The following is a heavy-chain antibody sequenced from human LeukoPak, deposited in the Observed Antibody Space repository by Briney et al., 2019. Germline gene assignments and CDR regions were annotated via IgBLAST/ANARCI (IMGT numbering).Heavy chain of an antibody. J-gene: IGHJ4*02. CDR3: AREATDLRAFDY. V-gene: IGHV4-30-2*01. D-gene: IGHD2-21*02. CDR1: GGSISSGGYS. CDR2: IYHSGST. Sequence: SETLSLTCAVSGGSISSGGYSWSWIRQPPGKGLEWIGYIYHSGSTYYNPSLKSRVTISVDRSKNQFSLKLSSVTAADAAVYYYAREATDLRAFDYWGQGTLVTVSS.